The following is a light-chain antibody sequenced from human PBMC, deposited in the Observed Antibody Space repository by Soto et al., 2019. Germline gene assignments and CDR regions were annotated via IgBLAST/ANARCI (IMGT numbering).Light chain of an antibody. Sequence: EIVLTQSPGTLSMSAGERAVLSCRTSQSVPNTYVAWYQQQPGQAPRLLISDTSNRATGIPDRFIGSGSGTDFTLTISRLEPEDFAVFYCQQYGNSEIIFGQGTRLETK. J-gene: IGKJ5*01. CDR2: DTS. CDR1: QSVPNTY. V-gene: IGKV3-20*01. CDR3: QQYGNSEII.